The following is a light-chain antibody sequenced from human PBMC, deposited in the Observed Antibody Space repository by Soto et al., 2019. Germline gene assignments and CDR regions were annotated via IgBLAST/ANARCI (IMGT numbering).Light chain of an antibody. V-gene: IGLV2-8*01. CDR3: SSYEGSNNIV. J-gene: IGLJ1*01. Sequence: QCLLNQAPSASGSPGRSVNIACTGDISDVGGYNFVSWYQQHPGKAPKLLIYEVTKRPSGVPDRFSGSRSGNTASLTVSGLQAEDEADYYCSSYEGSNNIVFGTGTKVTVL. CDR1: ISDVGGYNF. CDR2: EVT.